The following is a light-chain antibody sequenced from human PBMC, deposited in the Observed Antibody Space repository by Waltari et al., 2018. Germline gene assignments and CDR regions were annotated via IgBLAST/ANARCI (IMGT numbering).Light chain of an antibody. CDR1: ESVSSY. J-gene: IGKJ5*01. V-gene: IGKV3-11*01. CDR2: DAS. Sequence: IELTQSPATLSLSAGEGATLSCRANESVSSYLAWYQQKPGQAPRLLIYDASNRAAGIPARFSGSGYGTDFTLTISSLEPEDFAIYYCQQRTNWVTTFGQGTRLDIK. CDR3: QQRTNWVTT.